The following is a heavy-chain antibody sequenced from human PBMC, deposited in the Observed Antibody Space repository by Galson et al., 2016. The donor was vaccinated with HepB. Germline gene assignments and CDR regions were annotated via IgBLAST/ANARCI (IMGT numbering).Heavy chain of an antibody. CDR2: FYHSGSTNSGST. CDR1: GGSISSNIHY. Sequence: SETLSLTCIVSGGSISSNIHYWGWIRQPPGKGLEWIGSFYHSGSTNSGSTYYNPSLKSRVKISVDTSKKQFSLKLSSVTAADTAVYYCAIVVGRFLEWYETYYFDYWGQGTLVTVSS. CDR3: AIVVGRFLEWYETYYFDY. V-gene: IGHV4-39*01. D-gene: IGHD3-3*01. J-gene: IGHJ4*02.